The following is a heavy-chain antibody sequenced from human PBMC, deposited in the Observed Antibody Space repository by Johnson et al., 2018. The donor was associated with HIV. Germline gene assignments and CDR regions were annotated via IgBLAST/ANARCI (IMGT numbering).Heavy chain of an antibody. CDR2: ISWNSANI. CDR1: GFTFSSYG. J-gene: IGHJ3*02. CDR3: ARDGYSGGFDI. V-gene: IGHV3-9*01. Sequence: VQLVESGGGVVQPGGSLRLSCAASGFTFSSYGMHWVRQAPGKGLEWVSGISWNSANIGHADSVKGRFTISRDNAKSSLYLQMNSLKTEDTAVYYCARDGYSGGFDIWGQGTMVTVSS. D-gene: IGHD2-21*01.